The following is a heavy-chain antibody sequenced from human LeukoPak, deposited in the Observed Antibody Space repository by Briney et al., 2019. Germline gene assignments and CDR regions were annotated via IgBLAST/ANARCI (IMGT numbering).Heavy chain of an antibody. CDR1: GYTFTGYY. J-gene: IGHJ4*02. V-gene: IGHV1-2*06. CDR2: INPNSGGT. D-gene: IGHD1-26*01. CDR3: ARSAGSYYSHFDY. Sequence: GASVKVSCKASGYTFTGYYMHWVRQAPGQGLEWMGRINPNSGGTNYAQKFQGRVTMTRDTSISTAYMELSRLRSDDTAVYYCARSAGSYYSHFDYWGQGTLLTVSS.